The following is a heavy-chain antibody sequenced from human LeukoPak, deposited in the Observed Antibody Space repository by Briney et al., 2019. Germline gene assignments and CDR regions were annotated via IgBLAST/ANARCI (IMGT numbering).Heavy chain of an antibody. J-gene: IGHJ6*01. Sequence: GGSLRLSCAASGFTFSNAWMSWVRQAPGKGLEWVGRIKSKTDGETTDYAAPVKCRFTISSDDSKNTLYLQMNSLKTEDTAVDYCTTDITAVAGTFYYGMDVWGQGTTVIVSA. D-gene: IGHD6-19*01. V-gene: IGHV3-15*01. CDR2: IKSKTDGETT. CDR1: GFTFSNAW. CDR3: TTDITAVAGTFYYGMDV.